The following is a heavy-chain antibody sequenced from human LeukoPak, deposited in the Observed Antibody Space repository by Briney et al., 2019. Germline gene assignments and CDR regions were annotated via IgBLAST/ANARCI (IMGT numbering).Heavy chain of an antibody. CDR2: ISSSSSYI. CDR1: GFTFSSYS. D-gene: IGHD5-18*01. CDR3: ARRTTAMALDY. V-gene: IGHV3-21*03. Sequence: GGSLRLSCAASGFTFSSYSMNWVRQAPGKELEWVSSISSSSSYIYHADSVKGRFTISRDNAKNSLYLQMNSLRAEDTAVYYCARRTTAMALDYWGQGTLVTVSS. J-gene: IGHJ4*02.